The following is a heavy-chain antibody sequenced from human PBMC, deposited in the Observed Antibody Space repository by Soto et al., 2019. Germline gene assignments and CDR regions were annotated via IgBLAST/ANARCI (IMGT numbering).Heavy chain of an antibody. V-gene: IGHV3-30*18. CDR3: AKDRYCSGGTCLNFYGMDV. CDR2: ISYGGSNK. Sequence: AGGSLRLSCAASGFTFSSYGIHWVRQAPGKGLEWVAVISYGGSNKYYADSVKGRFTISRDNSKNTLYLQMNSLRTEDTAMYYCAKDRYCSGGTCLNFYGMDVWGQGTTVTVSS. J-gene: IGHJ6*02. D-gene: IGHD2-15*01. CDR1: GFTFSSYG.